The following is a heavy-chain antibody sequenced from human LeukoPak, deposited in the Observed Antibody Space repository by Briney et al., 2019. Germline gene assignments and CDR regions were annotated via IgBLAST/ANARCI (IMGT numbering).Heavy chain of an antibody. D-gene: IGHD6-13*01. CDR1: GFTFSSYS. Sequence: GSLRLSCAASGFTFSSYSMNWVRQAPGKGLEWVPYISSSSSTIYYADSVKGRFTISRDNAKNSLYLQMNSLRAEDTAVYYCARAGSQQLADGMDVWGQGTTVTVSS. CDR2: ISSSSSTI. J-gene: IGHJ6*02. CDR3: ARAGSQQLADGMDV. V-gene: IGHV3-48*04.